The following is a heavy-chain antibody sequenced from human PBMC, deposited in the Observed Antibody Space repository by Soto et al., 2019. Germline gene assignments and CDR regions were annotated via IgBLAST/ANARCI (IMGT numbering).Heavy chain of an antibody. D-gene: IGHD3-9*01. J-gene: IGHJ6*02. CDR3: ARLPVDAILTYGMDV. Sequence: PGESLKISCKGSGYSFTSYWISWVRQMPGKGLEWMGRIDPSDSYTNYSPSFQGHVTISADKSISTAYLQWSSLKASDTAMYYCARLPVDAILTYGMDVWGQGTTLTVPS. CDR1: GYSFTSYW. CDR2: IDPSDSYT. V-gene: IGHV5-10-1*01.